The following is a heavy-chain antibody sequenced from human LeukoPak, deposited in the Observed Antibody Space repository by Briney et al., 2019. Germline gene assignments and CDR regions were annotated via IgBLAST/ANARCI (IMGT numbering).Heavy chain of an antibody. CDR1: GYTFTGYY. CDR2: INPNSGGT. V-gene: IGHV1-2*04. J-gene: IGHJ4*02. CDR3: ARGGGGSYIDVHEDYFDY. Sequence: ASVKVSCKASGYTFTGYYMHWVRQAPGQGLEWMGWINPNSGGTNYAQKFQGWVTMTRDTSISTAYMELSRLRSDDTAVYYCARGGGGSYIDVHEDYFDYWGQGTLVTVSS. D-gene: IGHD2-15*01.